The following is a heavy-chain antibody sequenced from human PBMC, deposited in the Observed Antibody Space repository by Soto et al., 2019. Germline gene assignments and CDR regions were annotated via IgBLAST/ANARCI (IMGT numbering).Heavy chain of an antibody. V-gene: IGHV3-23*01. J-gene: IGHJ4*02. D-gene: IGHD1-26*01. CDR3: ARRCSGSYYDY. CDR1: GFTFSSYA. Sequence: EVQLLESGGGLVQPGGSLRLSCAASGFTFSSYAMRWVRQAPGKGLEWVSAISGSGGSTYYADSVKGRFTISRYNSKNTVYLQMNSLRGEYTAVYYCARRCSGSYYDYWGQGTLLTVSS. CDR2: ISGSGGST.